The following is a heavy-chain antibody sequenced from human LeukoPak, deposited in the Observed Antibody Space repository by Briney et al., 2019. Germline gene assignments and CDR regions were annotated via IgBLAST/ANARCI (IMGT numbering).Heavy chain of an antibody. CDR1: GYTFTSYG. J-gene: IGHJ4*02. CDR2: ISAYNGNT. Sequence: GASVKVSCKASGYTFTSYGISWVRQAPGQGLEWMGWISAYNGNTNYAQKLQGRVTMTTDTSTSTAYMELRNLRSDDTAVYYCALIAAAGYYFDYWGQGTLVTVSS. V-gene: IGHV1-18*01. D-gene: IGHD6-13*01. CDR3: ALIAAAGYYFDY.